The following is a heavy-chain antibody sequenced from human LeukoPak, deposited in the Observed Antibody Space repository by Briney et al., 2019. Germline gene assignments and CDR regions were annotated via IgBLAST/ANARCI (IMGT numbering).Heavy chain of an antibody. V-gene: IGHV4-4*07. CDR2: IYTSGST. J-gene: IGHJ5*02. CDR1: GGSISSYY. Sequence: SETLSLTCTVSGGSISSYYWRWIRQPAGKGLEWIGRIYTSGSTNYNPSLKSRVTMSVDTSKNQFSLKLSSVTAADTAVYYCARDRGYSSGWYESSWFDPWGQGTLVTVSS. D-gene: IGHD6-19*01. CDR3: ARDRGYSSGWYESSWFDP.